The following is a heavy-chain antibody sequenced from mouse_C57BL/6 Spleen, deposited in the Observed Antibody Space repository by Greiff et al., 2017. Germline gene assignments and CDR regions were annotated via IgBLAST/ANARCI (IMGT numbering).Heavy chain of an antibody. J-gene: IGHJ4*01. CDR2: INPNNGGT. V-gene: IGHV1-26*01. D-gene: IGHD2-4*01. CDR1: GYTFTDYY. CDR3: ARSYYEDYYAMDY. Sequence: VQLKRSGPELVKPGASVKISCKASGYTFTDYYMNWVKQSHGKSLEWIGDINPNNGGTSYNQKFKGKATLTVDKSSSTAYMELRSLTSEDSAVYYCARSYYEDYYAMDYWGQGTSVTVSS.